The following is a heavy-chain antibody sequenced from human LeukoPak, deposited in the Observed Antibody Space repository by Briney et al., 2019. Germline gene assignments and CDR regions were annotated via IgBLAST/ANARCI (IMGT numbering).Heavy chain of an antibody. V-gene: IGHV1-18*01. D-gene: IGHD3-16*01. CDR1: GGTFSSYA. Sequence: ASVKVSCEASGGTFSSYAISWVRQAPGQGLEWMGWISAYNGNTNYAQKLQGRVTMTTDTSTSTAYMELRSLRSDDTAVYYCARDLGVSIAPGGTAFDIWGQGTMVTVSS. CDR2: ISAYNGNT. J-gene: IGHJ3*02. CDR3: ARDLGVSIAPGGTAFDI.